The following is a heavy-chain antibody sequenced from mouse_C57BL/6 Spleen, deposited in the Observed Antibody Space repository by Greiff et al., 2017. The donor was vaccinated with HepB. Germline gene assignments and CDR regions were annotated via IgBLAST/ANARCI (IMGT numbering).Heavy chain of an antibody. V-gene: IGHV3-6*01. CDR2: ISYDGSN. D-gene: IGHD2-10*01. Sequence: EVQLQESGPGLVKPSQSLSLTCSVTGYSITSGYYWNWIRQFPGNKLEWMGYISYDGSNNYNPSLKNRISITRDTSKNQFFLKLNSVTTEDTATYYCARKEAYWSYFDYWGQGTTLTVSS. CDR1: GYSITSGYY. CDR3: ARKEAYWSYFDY. J-gene: IGHJ2*01.